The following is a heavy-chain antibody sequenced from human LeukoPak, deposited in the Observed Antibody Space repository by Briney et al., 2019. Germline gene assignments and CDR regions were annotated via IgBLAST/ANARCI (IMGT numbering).Heavy chain of an antibody. CDR1: GGSISSYY. Sequence: PSETLSLTCTVPGGSISSYYWSWIRQPPGKGLEWIGYIYTSGSTNYNPSLKSRVTISVDTSKNQFALKLSSVTAADTAVYYCARRYYYDSSGYAFDIWGQGTMVTVSS. CDR3: ARRYYYDSSGYAFDI. J-gene: IGHJ3*02. D-gene: IGHD3-22*01. V-gene: IGHV4-4*09. CDR2: IYTSGST.